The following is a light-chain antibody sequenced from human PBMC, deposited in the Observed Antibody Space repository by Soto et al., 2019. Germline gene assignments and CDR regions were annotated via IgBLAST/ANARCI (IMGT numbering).Light chain of an antibody. Sequence: EIVLTQSPGTLSLPPGERATLSCRASQSVSSSYLAWYQQKPGQAPRLLIYGASSRATGIPDRFSGSGSGTDFTLTISRLEPEDFAVYYCQLRGTFGQGTKVEIK. CDR2: GAS. CDR3: QLRGT. CDR1: QSVSSSY. J-gene: IGKJ1*01. V-gene: IGKV3-20*01.